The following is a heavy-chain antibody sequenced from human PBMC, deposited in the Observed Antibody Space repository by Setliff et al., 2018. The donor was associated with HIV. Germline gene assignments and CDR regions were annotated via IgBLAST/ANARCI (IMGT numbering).Heavy chain of an antibody. J-gene: IGHJ4*02. CDR2: IYRDDET. V-gene: IGHV3-53*01. Sequence: GGSLRLSCGVWGFNVRGSYMSCVRQDPGKGLVWIAAIYRDDETYYADSVKGRFTISRDNSKNTMCLELNSLRAEDTAIYHCTAFSRESPNLDYWGQGTPVTVSS. D-gene: IGHD2-2*01. CDR3: TAFSRESPNLDY. CDR1: GFNVRGSY.